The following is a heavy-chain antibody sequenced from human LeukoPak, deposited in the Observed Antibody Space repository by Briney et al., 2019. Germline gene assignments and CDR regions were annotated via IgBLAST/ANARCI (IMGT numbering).Heavy chain of an antibody. V-gene: IGHV3-23*01. CDR1: GFTFSSYV. D-gene: IGHD3-16*01. Sequence: PGGSLRLSCAASGFTFSSYVMSWVRQAPGKGLEWVSSISGSGGNTYYADSVKGRFTISRDNSKNTLDLQMNSLRAEDTAVYYCAKSIVGTFRGLDYWGQGTLVTVSS. J-gene: IGHJ4*02. CDR2: ISGSGGNT. CDR3: AKSIVGTFRGLDY.